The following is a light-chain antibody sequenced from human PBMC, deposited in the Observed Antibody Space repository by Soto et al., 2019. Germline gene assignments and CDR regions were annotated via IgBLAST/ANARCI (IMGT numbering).Light chain of an antibody. CDR3: LLHYGGVYV. V-gene: IGLV7-43*01. Sequence: QAVVTQEPSLTVSPGGTVTLTCASSTGAVTSDNYPNWFQLKPGQAPKSVIYSTSNKHSWTPARFSGSLLGGKAALTLSGVQPEDEAESYCLLHYGGVYVFGSGTKLTVL. CDR2: STS. J-gene: IGLJ6*01. CDR1: TGAVTSDNY.